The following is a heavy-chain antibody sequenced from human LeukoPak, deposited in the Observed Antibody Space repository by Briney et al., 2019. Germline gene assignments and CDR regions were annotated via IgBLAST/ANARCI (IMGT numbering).Heavy chain of an antibody. Sequence: SETLSLTCTVSGGSISSGGYYWSWIRQHPGKGLEWIGYIYYSGSTYYNPSLKSRVTISVDRSKNQFSLKLSSVTAADTAVYYCARAPSTTHYYMDVWGKGTTVTVSS. V-gene: IGHV4-31*03. CDR1: GGSISSGGYY. D-gene: IGHD5/OR15-5a*01. CDR2: IYYSGST. CDR3: ARAPSTTHYYMDV. J-gene: IGHJ6*03.